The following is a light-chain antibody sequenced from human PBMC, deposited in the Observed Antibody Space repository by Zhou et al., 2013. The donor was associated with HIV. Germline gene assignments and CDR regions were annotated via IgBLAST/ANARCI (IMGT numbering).Light chain of an antibody. CDR3: MQGLQIPYT. J-gene: IGKJ2*01. V-gene: IGKV2-28*01. Sequence: DIVMTQSPLSLPVTPGEPASISCRSSQSLLHSNGYNYLDWYLQKPGQSPQLLIYLGSNRASGVPDRFSGSGSGTDFTLRISRVEAEDVGFYYCMQGLQIPYTFGLGDQAGDQT. CDR2: LGS. CDR1: QSLLHSNGYNY.